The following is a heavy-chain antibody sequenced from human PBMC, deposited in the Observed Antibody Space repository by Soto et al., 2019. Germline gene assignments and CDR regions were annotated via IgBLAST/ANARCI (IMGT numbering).Heavy chain of an antibody. Sequence: EVPLVESGGGSVQPGGSLRLSCSASGFTFSSYAMHWVRQAPGKGLEYVSVISSNGGNTYYADSVKGRFTISRDNSKNTLYLQMRAEDTAVYYCVKPGSYSYYFDYWGQGTLVTVSS. J-gene: IGHJ4*02. V-gene: IGHV3-64D*06. D-gene: IGHD1-26*01. CDR1: GFTFSSYA. CDR3: VKPGSYSYYFDY. CDR2: ISSNGGNT.